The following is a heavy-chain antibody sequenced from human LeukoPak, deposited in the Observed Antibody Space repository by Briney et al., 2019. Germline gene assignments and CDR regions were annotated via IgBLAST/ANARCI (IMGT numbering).Heavy chain of an antibody. V-gene: IGHV3-23*01. D-gene: IGHD4-17*01. CDR3: TVDYGDSEAFDI. CDR2: IRTVGNDP. CDR1: GFQFSNFA. Sequence: GGSLRLSCVASGFQFSNFAMSWVRQAPGRGLQWVSAIRTVGNDPSYADSVRGRFTISRDNSKNTLYLQMNSLKTEDTAVYYCTVDYGDSEAFDIWGQGTMVTVSS. J-gene: IGHJ3*02.